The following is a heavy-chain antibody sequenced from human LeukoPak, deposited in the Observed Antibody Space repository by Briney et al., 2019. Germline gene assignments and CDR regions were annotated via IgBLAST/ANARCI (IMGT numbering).Heavy chain of an antibody. V-gene: IGHV3-21*01. D-gene: IGHD5-18*01. J-gene: IGHJ4*02. Sequence: PGGSLRLSCAASEFTFSSYFMNWVRQAPGKGLEWVSSISGGSTYIYYADSVKGRFTISRDNAKSSLYLQMNSLRAEDTAVYYCARGYSYGASGFDYWGQGTLVTVSS. CDR1: EFTFSSYF. CDR2: ISGGSTYI. CDR3: ARGYSYGASGFDY.